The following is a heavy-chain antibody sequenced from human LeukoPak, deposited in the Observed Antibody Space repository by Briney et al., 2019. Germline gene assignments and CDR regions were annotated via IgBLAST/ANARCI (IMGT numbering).Heavy chain of an antibody. D-gene: IGHD5-24*01. Sequence: PSETLSLTCKVSGYPIGLDYYWVWIRQAPGRGLQWIGGFHRGRIQYNSALKSRVTISIDSSKNQFSLRMWPVTAADTAFYFCARAPSSYESGNGYPNLGWLDPWGLGALVTVSS. CDR2: FHRGRI. CDR3: ARAPSSYESGNGYPNLGWLDP. J-gene: IGHJ5*02. CDR1: GYPIGLDYY. V-gene: IGHV4-38-2*02.